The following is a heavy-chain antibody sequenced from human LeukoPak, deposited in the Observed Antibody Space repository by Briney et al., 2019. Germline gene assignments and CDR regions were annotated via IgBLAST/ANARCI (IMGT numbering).Heavy chain of an antibody. V-gene: IGHV3-23*01. J-gene: IGHJ4*02. CDR2: ISGSGGST. Sequence: GGSLRLSCAASGFTFSSYWMSWVRQAPGKGLEWVSAISGSGGSTYYADSVKGRFTISRDNSKNTLYLQMNSLRAEDTAVYYCAKGSGFCSGGSCYSDFDYWGQGTLVTVTS. CDR1: GFTFSSYW. D-gene: IGHD2-15*01. CDR3: AKGSGFCSGGSCYSDFDY.